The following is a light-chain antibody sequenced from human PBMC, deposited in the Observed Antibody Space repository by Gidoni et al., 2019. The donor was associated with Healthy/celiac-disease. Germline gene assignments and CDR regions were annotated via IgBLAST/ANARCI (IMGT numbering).Light chain of an antibody. Sequence: DIQMTQSPSSLSASVGDRVTITCQASQDISNYLNWYQQKPGKAPKLLLYDASNLETGVPSRFSGSGSATDFTFPISSLQPADIATYYCQQYDNLPFTFGPGTKVDIK. CDR3: QQYDNLPFT. CDR2: DAS. V-gene: IGKV1-33*01. J-gene: IGKJ3*01. CDR1: QDISNY.